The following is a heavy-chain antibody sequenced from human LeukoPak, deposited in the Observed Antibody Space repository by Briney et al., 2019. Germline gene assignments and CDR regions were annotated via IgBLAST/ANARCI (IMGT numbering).Heavy chain of an antibody. CDR2: INHSGST. D-gene: IGHD5-18*01. CDR1: GGSFRGYY. CDR3: ARGDKQLWYFDY. V-gene: IGHV4-34*01. Sequence: SETLSLTCAVYGGSFRGYYWSWIRQPPGKGLEWIGEINHSGSTNYNPSLKSRVTISVDTSKNQFSLKLSSVTAADTAVYYCARGDKQLWYFDYWGQGTLVTVSS. J-gene: IGHJ4*02.